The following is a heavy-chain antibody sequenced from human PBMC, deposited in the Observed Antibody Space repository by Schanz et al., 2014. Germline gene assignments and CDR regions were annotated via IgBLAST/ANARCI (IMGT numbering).Heavy chain of an antibody. CDR3: AKVAPAATYLDS. CDR2: ISGSSSTK. J-gene: IGHJ4*02. Sequence: EVQLVESGGGLVKPGESLRLSCAASGFIFSAYTMNWVRQAPGKGLEWVSYISGSSSTKYYADSVKGRFTISRDNGKKSLYLQMNSLRAEDTAVYYCAKVAPAATYLDSWGLGTLVTVSS. V-gene: IGHV3-21*04. D-gene: IGHD2-2*01. CDR1: GFIFSAYT.